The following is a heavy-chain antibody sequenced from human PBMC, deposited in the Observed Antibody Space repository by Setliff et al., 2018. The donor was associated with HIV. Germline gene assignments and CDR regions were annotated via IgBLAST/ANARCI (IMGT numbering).Heavy chain of an antibody. D-gene: IGHD1-26*01. CDR2: INPSGSIT. CDR1: GYTFATYD. Sequence: ASVQVSCKPSGYTFATYDINWVRQTPGQGLEWMGMINPSGSITNYAQKFQGRLTLTRDTSMSTVYMPLNSPKSEDTAIYYCAIEPPRRRGTVAEDYWGQGTRVTVSS. CDR3: AIEPPRRRGTVAEDY. V-gene: IGHV1-46*01. J-gene: IGHJ4*02.